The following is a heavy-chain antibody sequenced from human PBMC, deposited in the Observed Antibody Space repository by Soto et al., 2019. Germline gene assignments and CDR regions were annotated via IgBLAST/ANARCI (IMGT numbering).Heavy chain of an antibody. Sequence: LRLSCAASGFTFSSYGIHWVRQAPVKGLEWVALISYDGTDKYYADSVKGRFTISRDNSKNTLYLQMSSLGPEDTAVYYCVKERYAQLWLEDYGMDVWGQGTTVTVYS. V-gene: IGHV3-30*18. CDR1: GFTFSSYG. J-gene: IGHJ6*02. CDR3: VKERYAQLWLEDYGMDV. CDR2: ISYDGTDK. D-gene: IGHD5-18*01.